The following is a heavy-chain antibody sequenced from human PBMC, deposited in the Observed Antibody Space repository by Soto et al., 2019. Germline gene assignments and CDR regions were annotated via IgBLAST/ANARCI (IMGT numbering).Heavy chain of an antibody. CDR1: CGSISSYC. D-gene: IGHD4-17*01. V-gene: IGHV4-59*01. Sequence: SETLSLTCPVSCGSISSYCWSWIRQPPGKGLEWIGYIYYSGSTNYNPSLKSRVTISVDTSKNQFSLKLSSVTAADTAVYYCARSLGGLYGGDDYWGQGTLVTVSS. CDR2: IYYSGST. J-gene: IGHJ4*02. CDR3: ARSLGGLYGGDDY.